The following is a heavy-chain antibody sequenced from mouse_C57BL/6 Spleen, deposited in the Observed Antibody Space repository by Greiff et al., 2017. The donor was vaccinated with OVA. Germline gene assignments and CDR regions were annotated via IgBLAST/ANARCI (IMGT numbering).Heavy chain of an antibody. Sequence: EVMLVESGGGLVKPGGSLKLSCAASGFTFSSYAMSWVRQTPEKRLEWVATISDGGSYTYYPDNVKGRFTISRDNAKNNLYLQMSHLTSEDTAMYYYARNRYYCGSSGWYFDVWGTGTTVTVSS. J-gene: IGHJ1*03. CDR3: ARNRYYCGSSGWYFDV. V-gene: IGHV5-4*03. D-gene: IGHD1-1*01. CDR2: ISDGGSYT. CDR1: GFTFSSYA.